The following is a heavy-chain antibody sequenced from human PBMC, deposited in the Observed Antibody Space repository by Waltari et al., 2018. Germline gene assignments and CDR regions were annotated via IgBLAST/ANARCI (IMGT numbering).Heavy chain of an antibody. CDR1: GGSISSHY. J-gene: IGHJ4*02. CDR2: IYYSGST. Sequence: QVQLQESGPGLVKPSETLSLTCTVSGGSISSHYWSWIRQPPGKGLEWIGYIYYSGSTNYNPSLKSRVTISVDTSKNQFSLKLSSVTAADKAVYYCARESRDGYDLDYWGQGTLVTVSS. D-gene: IGHD5-12*01. V-gene: IGHV4-59*11. CDR3: ARESRDGYDLDY.